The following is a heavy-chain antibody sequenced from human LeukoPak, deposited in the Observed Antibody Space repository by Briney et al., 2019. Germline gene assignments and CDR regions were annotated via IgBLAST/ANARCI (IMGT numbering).Heavy chain of an antibody. J-gene: IGHJ4*02. CDR2: IKQDGSEK. V-gene: IGHV3-7*01. CDR3: ARVMEVRFLEWSLGGFDY. D-gene: IGHD3-3*01. CDR1: GFTFSSYW. Sequence: GGSLRLSCAASGFTFSSYWMSWVRQAPGKGLEWVANIKQDGSEKYCVDSVKGRFTISRDNAKNSLYLQMNSLRAEDTAVYYCARVMEVRFLEWSLGGFDYWGQGTLVTVSS.